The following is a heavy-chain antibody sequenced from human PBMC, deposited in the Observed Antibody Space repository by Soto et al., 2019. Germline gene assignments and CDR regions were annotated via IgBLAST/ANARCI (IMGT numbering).Heavy chain of an antibody. CDR3: VKDWTSNKCPCLDV. J-gene: IGHJ6*02. CDR2: ISGDGKST. CDR1: GFTFNAHA. D-gene: IGHD1-1*01. Sequence: EVEVLESGGGLQQPGGSLRLSCVASGFTFNAHAMTWVRQGPGVGLEWTSSISGDGKSTYYAGSVKGRFTVSRDNSKNTLTLEMNSLRVEDTATYYCVKDWTSNKCPCLDVWGQGTTVTVSS. V-gene: IGHV3-23*01.